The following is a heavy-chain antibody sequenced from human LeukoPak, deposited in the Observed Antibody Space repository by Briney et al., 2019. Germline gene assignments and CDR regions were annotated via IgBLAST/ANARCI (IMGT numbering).Heavy chain of an antibody. CDR2: TYYSGST. CDR1: GGSISSSSYY. J-gene: IGHJ4*02. Sequence: SETLSLTCTVSGGSISSSSYYWGWIRQPPGKGLEWIGSTYYSGSTYYNPSLKSRVTISVDTSKNQFSLKLSSVTAADTAVYYCARQPYYYDSSGYWFDYWGQGTLVTVSS. V-gene: IGHV4-39*01. CDR3: ARQPYYYDSSGYWFDY. D-gene: IGHD3-22*01.